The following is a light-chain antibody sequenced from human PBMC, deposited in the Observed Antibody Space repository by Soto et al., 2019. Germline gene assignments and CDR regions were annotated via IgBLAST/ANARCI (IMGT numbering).Light chain of an antibody. J-gene: IGLJ1*01. CDR1: SSDVGAYKY. CDR2: EVS. Sequence: QSVLTQPGSVSGSPGQSITISCTGTSSDVGAYKYVSWYQQHPGKAPKVMIYEVSNRPSGVSNRFSGSKSGNTASLTISGLQAEDEADYFCSSYSSSSTLFVFGTGTKVTAL. CDR3: SSYSSSSTLFV. V-gene: IGLV2-14*01.